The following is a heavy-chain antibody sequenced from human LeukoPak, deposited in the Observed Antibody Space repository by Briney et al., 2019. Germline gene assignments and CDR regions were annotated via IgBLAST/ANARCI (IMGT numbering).Heavy chain of an antibody. CDR1: GFTVSSNY. Sequence: PGGSLRLSCAASGFTVSSNYMSWVRQAPGKGLEWVSVIYSGGSTYYADSVKGRFTISRDNSKNTLYLQMNSLRAEDTAVYYCARVGELGYCSSTSCDYWGQGTLVTVSS. CDR3: ARVGELGYCSSTSCDY. J-gene: IGHJ4*02. CDR2: IYSGGST. D-gene: IGHD2-2*01. V-gene: IGHV3-66*01.